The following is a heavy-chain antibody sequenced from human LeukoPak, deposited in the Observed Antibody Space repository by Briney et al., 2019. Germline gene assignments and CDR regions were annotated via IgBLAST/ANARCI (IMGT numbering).Heavy chain of an antibody. D-gene: IGHD7-27*01. CDR3: TKSPSWGSGLDAFDI. CDR2: IYYTGST. Sequence: SETLSLTCTVSGGSISNYYWSWIRQPPGKGLEWIGYIYYTGSTKYNPSLKSRVTLSVDSSKTQFSLKLNSVTAADTAVYYCTKSPSWGSGLDAFDIWGQGTMVTVSS. J-gene: IGHJ3*02. V-gene: IGHV4-59*01. CDR1: GGSISNYY.